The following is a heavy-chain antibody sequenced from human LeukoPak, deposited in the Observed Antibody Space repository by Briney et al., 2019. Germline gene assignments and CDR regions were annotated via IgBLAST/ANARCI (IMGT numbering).Heavy chain of an antibody. Sequence: ASVKVSRKASGYTFTSYGISWVRQAPGQGLEWMGWISAYNGNTNYAQKLQGRVTMTTDTSTSTAYMELRSLRSDDTAVYYCARDSTSFTIFGVVTSDYWGQGTLVTASS. CDR2: ISAYNGNT. CDR3: ARDSTSFTIFGVVTSDY. CDR1: GYTFTSYG. D-gene: IGHD3-3*01. J-gene: IGHJ4*02. V-gene: IGHV1-18*01.